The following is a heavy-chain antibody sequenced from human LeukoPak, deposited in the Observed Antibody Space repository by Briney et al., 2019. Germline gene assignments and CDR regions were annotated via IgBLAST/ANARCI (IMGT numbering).Heavy chain of an antibody. CDR1: GFSVXTXX. D-gene: IGHD3-10*01. Sequence: PGGSLRLSCAASGFSVXTXXXSXVXXXPGXGLEWLSVIYSGGSTYYADSVKGRFTISRDNSKNTLYLQMTSLRAEDSAVYYCARERNAGGWGQGTLVTVSS. V-gene: IGHV3-66*01. CDR2: IYSGGST. CDR3: ARERNAGG. J-gene: IGHJ4*02.